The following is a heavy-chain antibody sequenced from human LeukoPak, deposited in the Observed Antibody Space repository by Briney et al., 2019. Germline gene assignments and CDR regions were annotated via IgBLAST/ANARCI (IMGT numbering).Heavy chain of an antibody. J-gene: IGHJ4*02. V-gene: IGHV3-23*01. CDR1: GFTFSSYS. CDR3: AKGGTVVASTHY. Sequence: GGSLRLSCAASGFTFSSYSMNWVRQAPGKGLEWVSAISGSGGSTYYADSVKGRFTISRDNSKNTLYLQMNSLRAEDTAVYYCAKGGTVVASTHYWGQGTLVTVSS. D-gene: IGHD4-11*01. CDR2: ISGSGGST.